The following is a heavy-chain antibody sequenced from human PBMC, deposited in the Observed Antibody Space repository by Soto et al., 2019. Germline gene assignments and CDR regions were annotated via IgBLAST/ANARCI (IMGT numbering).Heavy chain of an antibody. V-gene: IGHV3-15*07. CDR3: TTDFVRDCSGGSCYFYFYGMDV. Sequence: EVQLVESGGGLVKPGGSLRLSCAASGFTFSNAWMNWVRQAPGKGLEWVGRIKSKTDGGTTDYAAPVKGRFTISRDDSKNTLYLKMNSLKTEDTAVYYCTTDFVRDCSGGSCYFYFYGMDVWGQGTTVTVSS. D-gene: IGHD2-15*01. J-gene: IGHJ6*02. CDR1: GFTFSNAW. CDR2: IKSKTDGGTT.